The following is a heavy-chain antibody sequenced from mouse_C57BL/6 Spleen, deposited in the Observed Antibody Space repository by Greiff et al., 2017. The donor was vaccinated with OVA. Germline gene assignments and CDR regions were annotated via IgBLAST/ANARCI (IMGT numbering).Heavy chain of an antibody. J-gene: IGHJ4*01. CDR3: ARMTYYYAMDY. Sequence: QVQLQQPGAELVKPGASVKMSCKASGYTFTSYWITWVKQRPGQGLEWIGDIYPGSGSTNYNEKFKSKATLTVDKSSSTAYMLLSSLTSEDSAVYFCARMTYYYAMDYWGQGTSVTVSS. CDR1: GYTFTSYW. V-gene: IGHV1-55*01. CDR2: IYPGSGST.